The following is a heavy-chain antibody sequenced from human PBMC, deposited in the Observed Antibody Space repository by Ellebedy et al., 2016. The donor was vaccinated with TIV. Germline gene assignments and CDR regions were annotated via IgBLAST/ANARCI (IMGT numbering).Heavy chain of an antibody. CDR1: GYTFTSYY. J-gene: IGHJ4*02. CDR2: IYPSGGST. Sequence: ASVKVSXXASGYTFTSYYMHWVRQAPGQGLEWMGIIYPSGGSTSYAQKFQGRVTMTRDTSTSTVYMELSSLRSEDTAVYYCARTYYYDSSGQGVAFDYWGQGTLVTVSS. D-gene: IGHD3-22*01. V-gene: IGHV1-46*01. CDR3: ARTYYYDSSGQGVAFDY.